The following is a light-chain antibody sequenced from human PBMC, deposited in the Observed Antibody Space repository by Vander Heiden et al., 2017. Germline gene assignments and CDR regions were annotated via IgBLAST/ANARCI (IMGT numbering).Light chain of an antibody. J-gene: IGLJ3*02. CDR2: DVS. V-gene: IGLV2-11*01. CDR3: CSFAGSHTWV. Sequence: QSALTQPRSLSGSPGQSVTISCTGASSDVGAYNFVSWFQQRPGKVPKPLIYDVSKRPSGVPDRFSGSKPGNTASLTISGLQAEDEADYYCCSFAGSHTWVFGGGTKLTVL. CDR1: SSDVGAYNF.